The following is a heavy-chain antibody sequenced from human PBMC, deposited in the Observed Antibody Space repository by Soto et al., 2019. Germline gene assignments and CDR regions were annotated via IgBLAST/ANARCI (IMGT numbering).Heavy chain of an antibody. CDR1: GYTFTSYG. D-gene: IGHD2-2*01. CDR3: ASDLPAGYYYGMDV. Sequence: QVQLVQSGAEVKKPGASVKVSCKASGYTFTSYGISWVRQAPGQGLEWMGWISAYNGNTNYAQKLQGRVTMTADTSTGEAYMALRSLRSGDTAVYYCASDLPAGYYYGMDVWGQGTTVTVSS. CDR2: ISAYNGNT. J-gene: IGHJ6*02. V-gene: IGHV1-18*01.